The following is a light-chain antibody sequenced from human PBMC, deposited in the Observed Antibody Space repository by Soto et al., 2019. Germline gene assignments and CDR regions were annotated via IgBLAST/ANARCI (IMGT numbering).Light chain of an antibody. Sequence: EIVVTQSPASLSVSPGERATLSCRASQSVGSNLAWYQQKPGQAPRLLIYGASTRATGVPARFSGSGSGTDFTLTISNLEPEDFAVYYCQQHSHWPPWTFGQGTKVDIK. V-gene: IGKV3-15*01. J-gene: IGKJ1*01. CDR2: GAS. CDR3: QQHSHWPPWT. CDR1: QSVGSN.